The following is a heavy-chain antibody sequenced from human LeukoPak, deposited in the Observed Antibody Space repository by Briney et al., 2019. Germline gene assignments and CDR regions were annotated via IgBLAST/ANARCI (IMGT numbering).Heavy chain of an antibody. D-gene: IGHD2-2*02. Sequence: SETLSLTCAVYGGSFSGYYWSWIRQPPGKGLEWIGEINHSGSTNYNPSLKSRVTISVDTSKNQFSLKLSSVTAADTAVYYCARDEKRTYCSSTSCYMGRPIYYYYGMDVWGQGTTATVSS. CDR3: ARDEKRTYCSSTSCYMGRPIYYYYGMDV. CDR1: GGSFSGYY. J-gene: IGHJ6*02. CDR2: INHSGST. V-gene: IGHV4-34*01.